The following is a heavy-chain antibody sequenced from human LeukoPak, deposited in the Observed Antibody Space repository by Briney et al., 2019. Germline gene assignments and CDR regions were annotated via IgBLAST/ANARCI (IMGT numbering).Heavy chain of an antibody. J-gene: IGHJ5*02. D-gene: IGHD1-26*01. CDR1: GFTFSDCS. Sequence: PGGSLRLSCAASGFTFSDCSIHWVRQASGKGLEWVGLIDKKTKNYETAYAASVRGRFTISRDDSQNTAYLQMYSLETEDTALYYCTRDAGTYSWLDPWGQGTLVTVSS. CDR2: IDKKTKNYET. CDR3: TRDAGTYSWLDP. V-gene: IGHV3-73*01.